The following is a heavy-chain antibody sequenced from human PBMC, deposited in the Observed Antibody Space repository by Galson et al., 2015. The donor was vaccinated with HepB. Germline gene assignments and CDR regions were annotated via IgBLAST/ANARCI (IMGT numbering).Heavy chain of an antibody. CDR1: GFTFTTSA. CDR2: IVLGSGKT. V-gene: IGHV1-58*02. CDR3: AADHGSSFFGTFHI. J-gene: IGHJ3*02. Sequence: SVKVSCKASGFTFTTSAMQWVRQARGQRLEWIGWIVLGSGKTIYAQKFQGRVTFSRDMSTTTAYVELSGLRAEDTAMYYCAADHGSSFFGTFHIWGQGTMVTVSS. D-gene: IGHD3-22*01.